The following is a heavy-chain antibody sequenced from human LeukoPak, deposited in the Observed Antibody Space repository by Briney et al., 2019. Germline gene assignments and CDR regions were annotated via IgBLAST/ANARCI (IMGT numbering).Heavy chain of an antibody. D-gene: IGHD2-2*01. V-gene: IGHV3-9*01. J-gene: IGHJ4*02. CDR2: ISWNSGSI. CDR3: AKDMDRGYCSTTSCYVRPLDY. Sequence: ARSLRLSCAAPGFTFDDYAMHWVRQAPRKGMEWVSGISWNSGSIGYSDSVKGRFTISRDNARDSLYLQMNSLRAEDTALYYCAKDMDRGYCSTTSCYVRPLDYWGQGTLVTVSS. CDR1: GFTFDDYA.